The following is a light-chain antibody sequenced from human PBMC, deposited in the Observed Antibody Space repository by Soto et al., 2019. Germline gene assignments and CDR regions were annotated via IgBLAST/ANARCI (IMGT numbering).Light chain of an antibody. J-gene: IGLJ1*01. Sequence: QSVLTQPASVSGSPGQSITISCTGTSSDVGGYNYVSWYQQRPGKAPKLMIYDVSNRPSGVSNRFSGSKSGNTASLTISGLQAEYEADYYCSSYTSSSTLLYVFGTGTKLTVL. CDR2: DVS. CDR1: SSDVGGYNY. V-gene: IGLV2-14*01. CDR3: SSYTSSSTLLYV.